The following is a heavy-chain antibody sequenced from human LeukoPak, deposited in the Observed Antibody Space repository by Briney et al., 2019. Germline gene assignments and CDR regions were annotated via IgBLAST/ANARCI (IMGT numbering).Heavy chain of an antibody. J-gene: IGHJ4*02. CDR2: ISGSGGTT. Sequence: GGSLRLSCAASGFTFSSSAMSWARQAPGKGLEWVSTISGSGGTTYYADSVKGRFTISRDNSMNTLYLQMNSLRAEDTAVYYCAKTYDFGDYPHVWGRGTLVTVSS. V-gene: IGHV3-23*01. CDR3: AKTYDFGDYPHV. D-gene: IGHD4-17*01. CDR1: GFTFSSSA.